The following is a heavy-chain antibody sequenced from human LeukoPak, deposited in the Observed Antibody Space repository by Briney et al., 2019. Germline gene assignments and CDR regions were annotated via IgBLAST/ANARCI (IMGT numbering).Heavy chain of an antibody. V-gene: IGHV1-2*02. D-gene: IGHD7-27*01. CDR3: ARESYVLGTSFDP. J-gene: IGHJ5*02. Sequence: ASVKVSCKASGYTFTGYYMHWVRQAPGQGLEWMGWINPNSGGTNYAQKFQGRVTMTRDTSISTAYMELSRLRSDDTAVYYCARESYVLGTSFDPWGQGTLVTVSS. CDR2: INPNSGGT. CDR1: GYTFTGYY.